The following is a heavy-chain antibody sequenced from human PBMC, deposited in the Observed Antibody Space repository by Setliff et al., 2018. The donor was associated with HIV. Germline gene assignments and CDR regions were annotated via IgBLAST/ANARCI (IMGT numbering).Heavy chain of an antibody. V-gene: IGHV4-38-2*02. CDR3: ARQNSGYASGPFDY. J-gene: IGHJ4*02. D-gene: IGHD5-12*01. Sequence: PSETLSLTCTVSGSFINSDYWGWIRQPPGKGLEWIGSIYHSATTYYNPSLWGRVTISIDTSKNQFSLKLSSVTAAATAVYYCARQNSGYASGPFDYWGQVILVTVSS. CDR2: IYHSATT. CDR1: GSFINSDY.